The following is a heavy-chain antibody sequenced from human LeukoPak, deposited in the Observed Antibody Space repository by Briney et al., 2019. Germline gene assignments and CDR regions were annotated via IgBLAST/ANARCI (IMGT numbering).Heavy chain of an antibody. CDR2: IFHSGGT. V-gene: IGHV4-4*02. CDR1: GGSISNNNW. CDR3: ARGGGTPTTVVTPLDY. Sequence: SGTLSLTCAVSGGSISNNNWWSWVRQPPGKGQEWIGEIFHSGGTNYSPSLRSRVTISVDKSKNQFSLKLNSVTATDTAVYYCARGGGTPTTVVTPLDYWGQGTLVTVSS. D-gene: IGHD4-23*01. J-gene: IGHJ4*02.